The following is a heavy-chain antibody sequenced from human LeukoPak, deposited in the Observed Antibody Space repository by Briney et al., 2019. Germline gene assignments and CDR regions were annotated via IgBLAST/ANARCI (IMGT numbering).Heavy chain of an antibody. J-gene: IGHJ4*02. V-gene: IGHV6-1*01. D-gene: IGHD3-22*01. CDR3: ARGWRRRGIDSSGYYYFDY. CDR1: GDSVSSGSGG. CDR2: IYYRSQWYN. Sequence: SQTLSLTCDISGDSVSSGSGGWNWIRQSPSRGLEWLGRIYYRSQWYNDDAVSVKSRITINPDTSKNQFSLQLNSVTPEDTAVYYCARGWRRRGIDSSGYYYFDYWGQGTLVTVSS.